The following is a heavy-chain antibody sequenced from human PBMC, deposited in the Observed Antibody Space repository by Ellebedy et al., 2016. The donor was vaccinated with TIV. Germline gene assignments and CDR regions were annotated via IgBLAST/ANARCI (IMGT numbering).Heavy chain of an antibody. J-gene: IGHJ6*02. Sequence: GESLKISCAASGFTFSSYAMNWVRQAPGKGLEWVSAISGSGSSTYHVDSVKGRFTISSDNSQNTLYLQMNSLRVEDTAVYYCAKGRYSTGWYDGLDVWGQGTTVTVSS. CDR2: ISGSGSST. V-gene: IGHV3-23*01. CDR3: AKGRYSTGWYDGLDV. D-gene: IGHD6-19*01. CDR1: GFTFSSYA.